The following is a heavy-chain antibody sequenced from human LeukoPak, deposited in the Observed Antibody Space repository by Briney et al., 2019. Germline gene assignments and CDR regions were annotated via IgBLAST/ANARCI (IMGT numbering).Heavy chain of an antibody. CDR2: INPNSGGT. V-gene: IGHV1-2*02. J-gene: IGHJ4*02. Sequence: GASVNESCKASGYTFTGYYMHWVRQAPGQGLEWMGWINPNSGGTNYAQKFQGRDTMTRDTSISTAYMELSRLRSDDTAVYYCAATYYYDSSGLDYWGQGTMVTVSS. CDR1: GYTFTGYY. D-gene: IGHD3-22*01. CDR3: AATYYYDSSGLDY.